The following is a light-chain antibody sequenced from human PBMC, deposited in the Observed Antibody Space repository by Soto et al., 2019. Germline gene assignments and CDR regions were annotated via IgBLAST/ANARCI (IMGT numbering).Light chain of an antibody. CDR3: ISYTSGTTLFV. CDR1: SSDVGGYNY. V-gene: IGLV2-14*03. J-gene: IGLJ1*01. CDR2: DVT. Sequence: QSVLTQPASVSGSPGQSITISCTGTSSDVGGYNYVSWYQHHPGEAPRLLIYDVTNRPSGVSNRSSGSKSGNTASQTISGLQPEDEADYYCISYTSGTTLFVFATGTKVTVL.